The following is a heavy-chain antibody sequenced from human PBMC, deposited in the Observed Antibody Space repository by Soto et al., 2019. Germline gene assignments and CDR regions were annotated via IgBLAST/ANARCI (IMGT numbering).Heavy chain of an antibody. V-gene: IGHV4-30-4*01. CDR3: AREHRGYSYGYHFDY. D-gene: IGHD5-18*01. Sequence: PSETLSLTCTVSGGSISSGDYYWTWIRQPPGKGLEWIGYIYYTGSTYYNPSLESRLTMSVDTPKKQFSLQLTSVTAADTAVYFCAREHRGYSYGYHFDYWGQGILVTVSS. J-gene: IGHJ4*02. CDR2: IYYTGST. CDR1: GGSISSGDYY.